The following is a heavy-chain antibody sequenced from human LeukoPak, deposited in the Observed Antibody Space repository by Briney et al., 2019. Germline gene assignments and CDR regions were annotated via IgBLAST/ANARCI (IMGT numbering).Heavy chain of an antibody. J-gene: IGHJ4*02. CDR2: INTDGTVT. V-gene: IGHV3-74*01. CDR3: ATEQWLAPPPDS. CDR1: GFTFSKYW. Sequence: GGSPRLSCAASGFTFSKYWMLWVRQAPGKGLESVSRINTDGTVTTYADSVKGRFTVSRDNADNTMFLQMNSVRDEDTAVYYCATEQWLAPPPDSWGQGTPVTVSS. D-gene: IGHD6-19*01.